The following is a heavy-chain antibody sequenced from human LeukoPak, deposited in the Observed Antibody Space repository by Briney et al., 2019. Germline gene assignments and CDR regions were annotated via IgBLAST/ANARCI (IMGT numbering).Heavy chain of an antibody. CDR2: IKSKTDGGTT. V-gene: IGHV3-15*01. CDR3: TTENRIQLWLYYFDY. J-gene: IGHJ4*02. CDR1: GFTFSNAW. Sequence: PGGSLRLSRAPSGFTFSNAWMSWVRPAPGTGGEWVGRIKSKTDGGTTDYAAPVKGRFTISRDDSKNTLYLQMNSLKTEDTAVYYCTTENRIQLWLYYFDYWGQGTLVTVSS. D-gene: IGHD5-18*01.